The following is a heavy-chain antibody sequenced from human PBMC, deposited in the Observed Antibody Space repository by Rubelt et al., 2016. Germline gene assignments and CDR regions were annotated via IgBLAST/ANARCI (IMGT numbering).Heavy chain of an antibody. D-gene: IGHD2-2*01. Sequence: QAPGQGLEWMGWINTNTGNPTYAQGFTGRFVFSLDTSVSTAYLQISSLKAEDTAVYYCARDLVVVPAARTVKSYNWFDPWGQGTLVTVSS. V-gene: IGHV7-4-1*02. CDR2: INTNTGNP. J-gene: IGHJ5*02. CDR3: ARDLVVVPAARTVKSYNWFDP.